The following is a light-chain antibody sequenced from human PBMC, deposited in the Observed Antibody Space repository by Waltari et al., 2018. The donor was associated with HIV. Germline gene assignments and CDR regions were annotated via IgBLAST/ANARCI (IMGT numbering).Light chain of an antibody. Sequence: DIQMTQSPSSLSASVGDRVSITCRASQSISSHLNWYQQKPGKAPKLLIYAASSLESGVPSRFSARGPGTDFTLTISSLQPEDFATYHCQQSHSHPLTFGGGTKVEIK. CDR2: AAS. J-gene: IGKJ4*01. V-gene: IGKV1-39*01. CDR3: QQSHSHPLT. CDR1: QSISSH.